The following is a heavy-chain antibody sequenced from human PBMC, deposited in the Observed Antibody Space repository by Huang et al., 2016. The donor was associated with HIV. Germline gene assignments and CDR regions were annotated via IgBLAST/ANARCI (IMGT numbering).Heavy chain of an antibody. CDR2: TSFDGTKE. D-gene: IGHD2-15*01. CDR1: GFTLSYYG. J-gene: IGHJ4*02. CDR3: AKDCSGRSCQPDY. Sequence: QVQLVESGGGVVQPGRSLRLSCAASGFTLSYYGMHWVRQVPGKGLEWLALTSFDGTKEAYADSVKGRFTIARDNSNNTLYLQLNSLRVQDTAVYYCAKDCSGRSCQPDYWGQGTLVTVSS. V-gene: IGHV3-30*18.